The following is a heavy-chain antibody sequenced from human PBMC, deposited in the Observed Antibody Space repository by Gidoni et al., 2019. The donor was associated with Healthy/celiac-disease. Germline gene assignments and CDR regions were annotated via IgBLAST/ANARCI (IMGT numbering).Heavy chain of an antibody. CDR3: ARAGGAMAEYYHYGMDV. Sequence: QVQLVESGGGVVQPGRSLRLSCSASGFTFSSYGRHWVRQAPGRGLEWVAVIWYDGSNKYYADSVKGRFTISRDNSKNTLYLQMNSLRAEDTAVYYCARAGGAMAEYYHYGMDVWGQGTTVTVSS. J-gene: IGHJ6*02. CDR2: IWYDGSNK. D-gene: IGHD5-18*01. V-gene: IGHV3-33*01. CDR1: GFTFSSYG.